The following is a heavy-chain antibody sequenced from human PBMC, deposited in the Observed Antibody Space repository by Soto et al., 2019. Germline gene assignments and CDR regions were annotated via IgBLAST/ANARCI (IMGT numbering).Heavy chain of an antibody. CDR2: VSHDGRNT. CDR1: GFTFSDYA. J-gene: IGHJ4*02. D-gene: IGHD6-19*01. CDR3: AKGGRQWLVTSDFNY. V-gene: IGHV3-30*18. Sequence: VQLVESGGGVVQPGRSLRLSCAASGFTFSDYAMHWVRRAPGKVLEWVAVVSHDGRNTHYADSVKGRFTISRDSSKNMVSREMTRLRAEDTAVYYCAKGGRQWLVTSDFNYWGQGALVTVSS.